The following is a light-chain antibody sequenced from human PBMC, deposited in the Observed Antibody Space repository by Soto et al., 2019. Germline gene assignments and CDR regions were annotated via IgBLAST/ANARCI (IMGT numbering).Light chain of an antibody. CDR1: SSNIGSNY. CDR3: RKWDNSLSDYV. J-gene: IGLJ1*01. V-gene: IGLV1-51*01. Sequence: SFLTHPPSGSASPGQIFTISCSVSSSNIGSNYVCWYQQLPGAAPKLLIYENEKKAPGITDRFSGSKYGTSATLGIAGIQTGEEADYSCRKWDNSLSDYVLGGGTKVTVL. CDR2: ENE.